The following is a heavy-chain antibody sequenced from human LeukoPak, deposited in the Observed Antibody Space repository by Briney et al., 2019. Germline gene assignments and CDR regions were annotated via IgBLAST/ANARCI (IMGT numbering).Heavy chain of an antibody. J-gene: IGHJ4*02. D-gene: IGHD2-2*01. CDR1: GFTFNIHW. CDR2: IRPDGSEK. Sequence: GGSLRLSCEASGFTFNIHWMNWVRQAPGKGLEWLANIRPDGSEKVYVDSVRGRFTISRDKTKNSVYLQMNNLRSEDSAVYYCSGRSGFSSIYGGQEIRVTVSS. V-gene: IGHV3-7*03. CDR3: SGRSGFSSIY.